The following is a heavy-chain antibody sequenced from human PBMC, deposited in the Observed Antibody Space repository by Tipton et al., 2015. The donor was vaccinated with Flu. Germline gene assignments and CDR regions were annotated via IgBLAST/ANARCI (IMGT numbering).Heavy chain of an antibody. CDR2: IWYDGTNE. CDR1: GFTFSSYG. D-gene: IGHD3-9*01. V-gene: IGHV3-30*02. CDR3: AKERSMTGMGSSYWYFDL. J-gene: IGHJ2*01. Sequence: GSLRLSCAASGFTFSSYGMHWVRQTPGKGLECVSSIWYDGTNEYYADSVRGRFTISRDNFKNTLYLQMNSLRAEDAAVYYCAKERSMTGMGSSYWYFDLWGRGTVVTVSS.